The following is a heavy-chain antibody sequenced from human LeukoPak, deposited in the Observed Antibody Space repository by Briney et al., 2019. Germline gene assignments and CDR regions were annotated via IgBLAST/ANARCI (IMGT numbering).Heavy chain of an antibody. J-gene: IGHJ4*02. CDR2: ISPSGDIR. Sequence: GGSLRLSCAASGFTFSSHGMNWVRQAPGKGLEWVSGISPSGDIRYYADSVKGRFTISRDNSKNTLYLEVISLTAEDTAVYYCAKGDAWLRFGEWSQGTLVTVSS. CDR1: GFTFSSHG. CDR3: AKGDAWLRFGE. V-gene: IGHV3-23*01. D-gene: IGHD3-10*01.